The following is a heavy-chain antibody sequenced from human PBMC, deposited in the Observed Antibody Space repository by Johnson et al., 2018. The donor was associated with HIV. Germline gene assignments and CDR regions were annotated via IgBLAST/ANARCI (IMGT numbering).Heavy chain of an antibody. D-gene: IGHD1-26*01. CDR2: IRYDGSNK. Sequence: QVLLVESGGGVVQPGGSLRLSCAASGFTFSNYGMHWARQAPGNRLEWVAFIRYDGSNKYYADSVKGRFTISRDNAKNMMYLQMNSLRTEDTAVYYCAKDYLWEQDRDAFDIWGQGTMVTVSS. J-gene: IGHJ3*02. CDR1: GFTFSNYG. CDR3: AKDYLWEQDRDAFDI. V-gene: IGHV3-30*02.